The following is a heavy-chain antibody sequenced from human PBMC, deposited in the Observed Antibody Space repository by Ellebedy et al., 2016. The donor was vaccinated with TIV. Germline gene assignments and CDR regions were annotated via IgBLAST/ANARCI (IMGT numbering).Heavy chain of an antibody. CDR2: IIPMFGTT. D-gene: IGHD1-14*01. CDR1: GGIFSSYA. V-gene: IGHV1-69*06. Sequence: AASVKVSCKASGGIFSSYAISWVRQAPGQGLEWMGGIIPMFGTTNYAQNFQGRVTITADKSTTTVYMELSSLRPEDTAVYFCARETRVPEVGFPEDAFDTWGQGTMVTVSP. J-gene: IGHJ3*02. CDR3: ARETRVPEVGFPEDAFDT.